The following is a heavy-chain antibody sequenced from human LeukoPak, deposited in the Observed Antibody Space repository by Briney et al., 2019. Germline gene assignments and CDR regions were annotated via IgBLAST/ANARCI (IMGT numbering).Heavy chain of an antibody. CDR1: GFTFSSYG. Sequence: PGGSLRLSCAASGFTFSSYGMHWVRQAPGKGLEWVAVISYDGSNKYYADFVKGRFTISRDNSKNTLYLQMNSLRAEDTAVYYCAKRSGYSSSWSQTDYWGQGTLVTVSS. CDR2: ISYDGSNK. CDR3: AKRSGYSSSWSQTDY. V-gene: IGHV3-30*18. J-gene: IGHJ4*02. D-gene: IGHD6-13*01.